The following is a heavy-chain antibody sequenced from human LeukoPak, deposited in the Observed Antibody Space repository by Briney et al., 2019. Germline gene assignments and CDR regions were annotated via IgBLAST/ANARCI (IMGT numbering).Heavy chain of an antibody. CDR3: ARSYSGYDPALDY. CDR1: GGSTSSYY. CDR2: IYYSGST. V-gene: IGHV4-59*01. D-gene: IGHD5-12*01. J-gene: IGHJ4*02. Sequence: SETLSLTCTVSGGSTSSYYWSWIRQPPGKGLEWIGYIYYSGSTNYNPSLKSRVTISVDTSKNQFSLKLSSVTAADTTVYYCARSYSGYDPALDYWGQGTLVTVSS.